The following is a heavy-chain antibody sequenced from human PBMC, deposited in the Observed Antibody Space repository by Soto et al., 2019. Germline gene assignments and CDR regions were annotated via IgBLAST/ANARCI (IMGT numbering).Heavy chain of an antibody. CDR2: ISYDGSSK. CDR3: ARDLGSMQHLGMGY. Sequence: VQLVESGGGVVQPGRSLRLSCSASGFTFSSYAMHWVRQAPGKGLEWVAVISYDGSSKSYTDSVKGRFTISRDNSKNTLFLQMDSLRPEDTAVFYCARDLGSMQHLGMGYWGQGITVTVSS. J-gene: IGHJ4*02. CDR1: GFTFSSYA. V-gene: IGHV3-30*10. D-gene: IGHD6-13*01.